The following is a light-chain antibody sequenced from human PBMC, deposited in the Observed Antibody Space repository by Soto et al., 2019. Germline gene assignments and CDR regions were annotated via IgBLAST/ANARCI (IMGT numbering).Light chain of an antibody. CDR2: AAS. V-gene: IGKV1-27*01. J-gene: IGKJ1*01. CDR3: QHYNSAPTWT. Sequence: DIHMTQSPSSLSASVGDRVTITCRASQGISNFLAWYQHKPGRVPKVLIYAASTLLSGVPSRFSGSGSGTDFTLTISSLQPEDVATYYCQHYNSAPTWTFGQGTKVEIK. CDR1: QGISNF.